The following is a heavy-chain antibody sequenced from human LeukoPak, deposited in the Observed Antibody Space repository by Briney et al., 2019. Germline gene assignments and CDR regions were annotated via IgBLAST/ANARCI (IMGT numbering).Heavy chain of an antibody. D-gene: IGHD6-6*01. CDR3: ASPLSIAARYYFDY. CDR2: IKQDGSEK. V-gene: IGHV3-7*01. J-gene: IGHJ4*02. Sequence: GGSLRLSCAASGFTFSSYWMSWVRQAPGKGLEWVANIKQDGSEKYYVDSVKGRFTISRDNAKNSLYLRMNSLRAEDTAVYYCASPLSIAARYYFDYWGQGTLVTVSS. CDR1: GFTFSSYW.